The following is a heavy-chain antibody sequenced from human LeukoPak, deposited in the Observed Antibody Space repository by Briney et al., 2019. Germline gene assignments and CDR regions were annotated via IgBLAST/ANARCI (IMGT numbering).Heavy chain of an antibody. Sequence: PSETLSLTCAVYGGSFSGYYWSWIRQPPGKGLEWIGEINHSGSTNYNPSLKSRVTISVDTSKNQFFLKLSSVTAADTAVYYCARLSSSGGDAFDIWGQGTMVTVSS. V-gene: IGHV4-34*01. CDR1: GGSFSGYY. J-gene: IGHJ3*02. CDR3: ARLSSSGGDAFDI. D-gene: IGHD6-19*01. CDR2: INHSGST.